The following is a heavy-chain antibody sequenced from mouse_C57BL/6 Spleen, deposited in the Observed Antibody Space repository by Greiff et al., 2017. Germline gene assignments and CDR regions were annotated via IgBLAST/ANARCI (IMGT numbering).Heavy chain of an antibody. V-gene: IGHV5-16*01. CDR3: ARVGVTLDD. CDR2: INYDGSST. D-gene: IGHD2-2*01. Sequence: EVKVVESEGGLVQPGSSLTLSCTASGFTFSDYYMAWVRQVPEKGLEWVATINYDGSSTYYMDSLKSRFIISRDKAKNILYLQMSSLKSEDTATYYCARVGVTLDDWGQGTTLTVSS. J-gene: IGHJ2*01. CDR1: GFTFSDYY.